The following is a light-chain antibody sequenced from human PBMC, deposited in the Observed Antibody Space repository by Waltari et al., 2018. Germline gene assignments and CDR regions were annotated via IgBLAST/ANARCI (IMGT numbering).Light chain of an antibody. CDR2: WAS. Sequence: DLVMTQSPDSLGVSLGERATINCKSSQSVLYSSNNKNYLAWYQQKQGQPPKLLINWASTRESGVPDRFSGSGSGTDFTLTISSLQAEDVAVYYCQQHYSAPFTFGPGTKVDVK. V-gene: IGKV4-1*01. CDR3: QQHYSAPFT. J-gene: IGKJ3*01. CDR1: QSVLYSSNNKNY.